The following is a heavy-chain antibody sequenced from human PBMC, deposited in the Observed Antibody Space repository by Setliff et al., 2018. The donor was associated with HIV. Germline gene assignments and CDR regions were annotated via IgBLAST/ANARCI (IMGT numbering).Heavy chain of an antibody. D-gene: IGHD5-18*01. V-gene: IGHV6-1*01. J-gene: IGHJ4*02. CDR1: GDSVSSDSAA. CDR3: ARGGITAYYFDH. CDR2: TYYRSKWYT. Sequence: SQTLSLTCAISGDSVSSDSAAWNWIRQSPSRGLEWLARTYYRSKWYTDYAVSVKSRITINPDTSRNQSSLQLSSVIPDDSAVYFCARGGITAYYFDHWAQGTRVTSPQ.